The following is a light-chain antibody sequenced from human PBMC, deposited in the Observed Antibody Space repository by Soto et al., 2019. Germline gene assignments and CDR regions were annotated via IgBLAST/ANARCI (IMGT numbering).Light chain of an antibody. J-gene: IGLJ2*01. CDR1: SSDVGAYNY. Sequence: QSVLTQPASVSGSPGQSITISCAGTSSDVGAYNYVSWYQQHPGKAPKVIIYQVSNRPSGVSNRFSGSKSGSTASLTISGLQTEDEADYYCSSYTSTDTHVAFGGGTKLTVL. CDR3: SSYTSTDTHVA. V-gene: IGLV2-14*01. CDR2: QVS.